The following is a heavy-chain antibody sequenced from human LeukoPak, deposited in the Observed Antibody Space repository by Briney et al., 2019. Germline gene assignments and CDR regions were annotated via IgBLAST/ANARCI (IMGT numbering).Heavy chain of an antibody. CDR2: ISSSSSYI. J-gene: IGHJ4*02. CDR1: GFTFSSYS. V-gene: IGHV3-21*01. Sequence: GGSLRLSCAASGFTFSSYSTNWVRQAPGKGLEWVSSISSSSSYIYYADSVKGRFTISRDNAKNSLYLQMNSLRAEDTAVYYCARARGYCSGGSCFSYVPYYFDYWGQGTLVTVSS. D-gene: IGHD2-15*01. CDR3: ARARGYCSGGSCFSYVPYYFDY.